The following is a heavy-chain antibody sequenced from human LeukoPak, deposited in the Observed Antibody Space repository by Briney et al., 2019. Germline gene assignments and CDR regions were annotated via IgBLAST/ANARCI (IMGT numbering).Heavy chain of an antibody. CDR2: INHSGST. CDR1: GGSFSGYY. D-gene: IGHD3-22*01. V-gene: IGHV4-34*01. J-gene: IGHJ4*02. Sequence: SETLSLTCAVYGGSFSGYYWSWIRRPPGKGLEWIGEINHSGSTNYNPSLKSRVTISVDTSKNQFSLKLSSVTAADTAVYYCARESMIVDYWGQGTLVTVSS. CDR3: ARESMIVDY.